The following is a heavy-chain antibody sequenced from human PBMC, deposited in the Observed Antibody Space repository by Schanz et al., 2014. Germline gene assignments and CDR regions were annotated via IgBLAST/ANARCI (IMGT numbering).Heavy chain of an antibody. V-gene: IGHV1-46*01. CDR2: INPYDDTI. CDR3: VTEKRMESGTWAKAFDI. J-gene: IGHJ3*02. CDR1: GYTFTSYY. D-gene: IGHD3-3*01. Sequence: QVQLVQSGAEVKKPGASVKVSCKASGYTFTSYYIHCVRQAPGQGLEWMGLINPYDDTIDYAKKFQGRFTMTRDTSTTTVYMELSSLRSDDTDMYYCVTEKRMESGTWAKAFDIWGQGTWVTVSS.